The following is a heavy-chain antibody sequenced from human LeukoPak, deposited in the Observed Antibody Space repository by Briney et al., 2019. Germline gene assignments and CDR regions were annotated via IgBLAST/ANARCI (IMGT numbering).Heavy chain of an antibody. D-gene: IGHD2/OR15-2a*01. J-gene: IGHJ4*02. CDR3: ARDSYFRRRGFDY. Sequence: GASVKVSCKASGYTFTGYYMHWVRQAPGHGLEGRGWINPNSGGTNYAQKFQGRVTMTRDTSISTAYMELSRLRSDDTAVYYCARDSYFRRRGFDYWGQGTLVTVSS. CDR1: GYTFTGYY. CDR2: INPNSGGT. V-gene: IGHV1-2*02.